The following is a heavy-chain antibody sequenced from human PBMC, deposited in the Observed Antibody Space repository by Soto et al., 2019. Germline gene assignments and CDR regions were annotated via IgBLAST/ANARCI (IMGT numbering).Heavy chain of an antibody. CDR1: GYSISSGYY. CDR2: IYHSGST. J-gene: IGHJ5*02. V-gene: IGHV4-38-2*02. Sequence: PSETLSLTCAVSGYSISSGYYWGWIRQPPGKGLEWIGSIYHSGSTYYNPSLKSRVTISVDTSKNQFSLKLSSVTAADTAVYYCARDSYYDILTGYYEINWFDPWGQGTLVTV. D-gene: IGHD3-9*01. CDR3: ARDSYYDILTGYYEINWFDP.